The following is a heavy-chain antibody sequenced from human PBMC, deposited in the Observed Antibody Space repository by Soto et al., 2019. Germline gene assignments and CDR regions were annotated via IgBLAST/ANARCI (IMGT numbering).Heavy chain of an antibody. Sequence: QVQLVQSGAEVKKPGSSVKVSCKGSGDTFHRHALSWVRQAPGQGLEWMGGIIPMFGTANYAQKFQGRVTITADTSTSTAYMELSSLRFEETALYYCAFIGYDLDYWGQGTLVAVSS. CDR3: AFIGYDLDY. D-gene: IGHD5-12*01. CDR1: GDTFHRHA. V-gene: IGHV1-69*06. CDR2: IIPMFGTA. J-gene: IGHJ4*02.